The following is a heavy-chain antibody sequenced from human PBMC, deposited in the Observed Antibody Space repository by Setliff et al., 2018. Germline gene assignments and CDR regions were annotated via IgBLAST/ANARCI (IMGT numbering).Heavy chain of an antibody. V-gene: IGHV1-46*01. CDR1: GYTFTSYY. CDR3: ARDKVERTYSSGWSWEYYFDY. J-gene: IGHJ4*02. Sequence: ASVKVSCKASGYTFTSYYMHWVRQAPGQGLEWMGIINPSGGSTSYAQKFQGRVTMTRDTSTSTVYMELSSLRSEDTAVYYCARDKVERTYSSGWSWEYYFDYWGQGTLVTVSS. D-gene: IGHD6-19*01. CDR2: INPSGGST.